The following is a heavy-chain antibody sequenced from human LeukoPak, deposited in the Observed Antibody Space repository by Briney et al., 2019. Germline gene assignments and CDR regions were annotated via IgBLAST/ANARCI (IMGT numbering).Heavy chain of an antibody. CDR3: ARGRDRPIQLFEE. CDR1: GYTFTGYY. J-gene: IGHJ4*02. Sequence: ASVKVSCKASGYTFTGYYMHWVRQAPGQGLEWMGWINPNSGGTNYAQKFQGRVTMTRDTSISTAHMELSRLRSDDTAVYYCARGRDRPIQLFEEWGQGTLVTVSS. D-gene: IGHD5-18*01. CDR2: INPNSGGT. V-gene: IGHV1-2*02.